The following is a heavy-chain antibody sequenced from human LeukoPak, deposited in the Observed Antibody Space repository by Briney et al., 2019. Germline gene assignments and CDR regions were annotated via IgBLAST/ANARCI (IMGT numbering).Heavy chain of an antibody. CDR1: GLTFSSTA. D-gene: IGHD3-22*01. CDR3: ARDPYYYDNSGYYYFID. V-gene: IGHV3-30-3*01. J-gene: IGHJ4*02. CDR2: ISYDGTNK. Sequence: GGSLRLSCVASGLTFSSTAMHWVRQAPGRGLEWVSVISYDGTNKFYTDSVSGRFTSSRDNPRNTPYLQMNSLTFDDTAVYYCARDPYYYDNSGYYYFIDWGQGTLVTVSS.